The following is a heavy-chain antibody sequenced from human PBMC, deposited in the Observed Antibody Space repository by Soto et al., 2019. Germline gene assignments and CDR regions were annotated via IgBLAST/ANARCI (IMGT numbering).Heavy chain of an antibody. CDR1: GYTFTSYG. Sequence: GXSVKVSCKASGYTFTSYGISWVRQAPGQGLEWMGWISAYNGNTNYAQKLQGRVTMTTDTSTSTAYMELRSLRSDDTAVYYCARLFIAVAGSLLDPWGQGTLVTVSS. CDR3: ARLFIAVAGSLLDP. J-gene: IGHJ5*02. D-gene: IGHD6-19*01. CDR2: ISAYNGNT. V-gene: IGHV1-18*01.